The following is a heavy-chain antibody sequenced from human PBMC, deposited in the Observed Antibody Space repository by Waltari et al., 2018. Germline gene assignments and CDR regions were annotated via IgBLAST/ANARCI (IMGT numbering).Heavy chain of an antibody. J-gene: IGHJ5*02. CDR2: VNHSGTT. CDR1: GGSIRDSY. Sequence: QMHLQQWGAGLLRPSETLSLTCTVYGGSIRDSYWSWIRQTPGKGLEWIGEVNHSGTTHYNPSLESRVTVSIDTSKNRFFLTLRSVTAADTAVYYCQQQLVRWFDPWGQGTLVTVSS. V-gene: IGHV4-34*02. D-gene: IGHD6-13*01. CDR3: QQQLVRWFDP.